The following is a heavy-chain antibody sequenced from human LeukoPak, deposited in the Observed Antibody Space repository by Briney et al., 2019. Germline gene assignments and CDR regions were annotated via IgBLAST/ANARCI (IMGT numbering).Heavy chain of an antibody. V-gene: IGHV4-59*01. CDR1: GDSITGYS. CDR3: ARAGSYFVIDS. J-gene: IGHJ4*02. CDR2: IYYTGST. D-gene: IGHD1-26*01. Sequence: SETLSLTCTVSGDSITGYSWNWIRQLPGEALEWIGYIYYTGSTKYNPSLKSRVTISLDTSKNQFSLKLTSMTAADTAVYYCARAGSYFVIDSWGQGTLVTVSS.